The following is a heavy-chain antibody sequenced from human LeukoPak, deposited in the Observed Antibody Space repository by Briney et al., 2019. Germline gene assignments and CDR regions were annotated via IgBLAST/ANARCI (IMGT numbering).Heavy chain of an antibody. CDR3: AKSRGPYSSGYYGYFDY. Sequence: GGSLRLSCAASGFTFSSYGMRWVRQAPGKGLEWVAVISYDGSNKYYADSVKGRFTISRDNSKNTLYLQMNSLRAEDTAVYYCAKSRGPYSSGYYGYFDYWGQGTLVTVSS. J-gene: IGHJ4*02. V-gene: IGHV3-30*18. D-gene: IGHD3-22*01. CDR1: GFTFSSYG. CDR2: ISYDGSNK.